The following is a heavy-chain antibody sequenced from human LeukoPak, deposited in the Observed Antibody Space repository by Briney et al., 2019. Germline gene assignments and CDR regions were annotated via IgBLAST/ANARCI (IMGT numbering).Heavy chain of an antibody. CDR2: ISGSGGST. CDR3: AREGPPYDSSGFHY. V-gene: IGHV3-23*01. D-gene: IGHD3-22*01. J-gene: IGHJ4*02. CDR1: GFTFSSYA. Sequence: GGSLRLSCAASGFTFSSYAMSWVRQAPGKGLEWVSAISGSGGSTSYAQKFQGRVTMTRDTSTSTVYMELSSLRSEDTAVYYCAREGPPYDSSGFHYWGQGTLVTVSS.